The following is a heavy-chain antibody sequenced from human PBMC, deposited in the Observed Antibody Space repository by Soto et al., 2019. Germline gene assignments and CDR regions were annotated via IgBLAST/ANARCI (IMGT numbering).Heavy chain of an antibody. CDR2: IIWNSGSI. CDR3: AKAPSYYDILTGYYDTSGFDY. D-gene: IGHD3-9*01. V-gene: IGHV3-9*01. Sequence: GGSLRLSCAASGFTFDDYAMHWVRQAPGKGLEWVLGIIWNSGSIGYADSLKGRFTISRDNANNSLYLQMNSLRAEDTALYYCAKAPSYYDILTGYYDTSGFDYWGQGTLVTVSS. J-gene: IGHJ4*02. CDR1: GFTFDDYA.